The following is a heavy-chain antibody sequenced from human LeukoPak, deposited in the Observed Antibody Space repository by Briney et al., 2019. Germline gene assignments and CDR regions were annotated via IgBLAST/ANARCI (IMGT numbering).Heavy chain of an antibody. CDR3: AKGQWFGELLSWFDP. J-gene: IGHJ5*02. CDR2: ISWNSGSI. CDR1: GFTFDDYA. Sequence: GGSLRLSCAASGFTFDDYAMHWVRQAPGKGLEWVSGISWNSGSIGYADSVKGRFTISRDNAKNSLYLQMNSLRAEDTALYYCAKGQWFGELLSWFDPWGQGTLVTVSS. D-gene: IGHD3-10*01. V-gene: IGHV3-9*01.